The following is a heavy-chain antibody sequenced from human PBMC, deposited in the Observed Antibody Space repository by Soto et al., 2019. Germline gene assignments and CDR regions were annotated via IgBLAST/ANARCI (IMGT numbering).Heavy chain of an antibody. V-gene: IGHV3-23*01. CDR2: ISGSGGST. Sequence: GGSLRLSCAASGFTFNSYAMSWVRQAPGKGLEWVSAISGSGGSTYYADSVKGRFTISRDNSKNTLYLQMNSLRAEDTAVYYCAKDYLGSRTSRPRGPNWFDPWGQGTLVPVSS. CDR1: GFTFNSYA. J-gene: IGHJ5*02. CDR3: AKDYLGSRTSRPRGPNWFDP. D-gene: IGHD2-2*01.